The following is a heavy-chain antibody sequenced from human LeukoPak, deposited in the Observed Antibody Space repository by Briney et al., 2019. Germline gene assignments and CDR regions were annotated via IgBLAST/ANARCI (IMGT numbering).Heavy chain of an antibody. CDR1: RFTFSSYE. CDR2: ISSSGSTI. CDR3: ARERGYAAFDI. J-gene: IGHJ3*02. D-gene: IGHD5-12*01. V-gene: IGHV3-48*03. Sequence: GGSLRLSCAASRFTFSSYEMNWVRQAPGKGLEWVSYISSSGSTIYYADSVKGRFTISRDNAKNSLYLQMNSLRAEDTAVYYCARERGYAAFDIWGQGTMVTVSS.